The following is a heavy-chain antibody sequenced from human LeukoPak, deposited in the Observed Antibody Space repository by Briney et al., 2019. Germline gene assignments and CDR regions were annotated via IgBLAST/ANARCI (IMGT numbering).Heavy chain of an antibody. CDR1: GYIFTDYD. Sequence: GASVKVSCKTSGYIFTDYDITWVRQAPGQGLEWMGRVSPYNGNTYYSQRFHGRVTISKDTSTGTAYMDLRNMRDDDTAMYYCARNGRVRRVVKDLFEYWGQGTLVAVSS. CDR2: VSPYNGNT. D-gene: IGHD3-10*01. CDR3: ARNGRVRRVVKDLFEY. J-gene: IGHJ4*02. V-gene: IGHV1-18*01.